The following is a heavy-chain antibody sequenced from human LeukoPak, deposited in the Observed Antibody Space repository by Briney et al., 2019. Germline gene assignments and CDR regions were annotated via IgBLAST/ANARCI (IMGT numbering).Heavy chain of an antibody. J-gene: IGHJ4*02. V-gene: IGHV4-34*01. CDR3: ARQLYGSDY. CDR2: VNHSGYT. D-gene: IGHD4-17*01. Sequence: SETLSLTCDVSGVSFSTYYWSWIRQSPEKGLEWIGEVNHSGYTNYNPSLTGRVTISVDTSKNQFSLKLSSVTAADTAIYYCARQLYGSDYWGQGTLVTVSS. CDR1: GVSFSTYY.